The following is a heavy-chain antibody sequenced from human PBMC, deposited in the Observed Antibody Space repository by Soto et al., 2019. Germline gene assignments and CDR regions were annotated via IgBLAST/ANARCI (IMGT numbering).Heavy chain of an antibody. D-gene: IGHD1-26*01. CDR3: ATHPGGGGYWGQGTLVTVSSGMDV. Sequence: EVQLVESGGGLIQPGGSLRLSCAVSGFTVSNNYMSWVRQAPGKGLEGVSVIYSGGYTAYGDSVKGRFTISRDNSKNTLYLQMNSLRADDTAVYYCATHPGGGGYWGQGTLVTVSSGMDVWGQGTTVTVSS. CDR1: GFTVSNNY. J-gene: IGHJ6*02. V-gene: IGHV3-53*01. CDR2: IYSGGYT.